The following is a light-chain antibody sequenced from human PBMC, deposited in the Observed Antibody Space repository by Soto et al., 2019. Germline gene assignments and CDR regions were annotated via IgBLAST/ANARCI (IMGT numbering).Light chain of an antibody. V-gene: IGKV3-15*01. CDR1: QSVSSK. CDR3: HQNFNYPRT. J-gene: IGKJ1*01. Sequence: ETVMTQSPATLSVSPGERATLSCRASQSVSSKLAWYQQKPGQAPRLLIYGASTRATGFPARFNGSGSGTEFTLTITALQSEDSATYFCHQNFNYPRTFGQGTKVDIK. CDR2: GAS.